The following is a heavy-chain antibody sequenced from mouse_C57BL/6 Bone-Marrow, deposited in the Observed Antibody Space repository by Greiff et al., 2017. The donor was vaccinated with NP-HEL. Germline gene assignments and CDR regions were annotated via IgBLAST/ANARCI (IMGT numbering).Heavy chain of an antibody. CDR2: IHPSDSDP. D-gene: IGHD1-1*01. Sequence: QVQLQQPGAELVKPGASVKVSCKASGYTFTSYWMHWVKQRPGQGLEWIGRIHPSDSDPNYNQKFKGKATLTVDKSSSTAYMLLSSLRSEDSAVYYCGIDKRSSRFAYWGQGTLVTVSA. CDR1: GYTFTSYW. CDR3: GIDKRSSRFAY. J-gene: IGHJ3*01. V-gene: IGHV1-74*01.